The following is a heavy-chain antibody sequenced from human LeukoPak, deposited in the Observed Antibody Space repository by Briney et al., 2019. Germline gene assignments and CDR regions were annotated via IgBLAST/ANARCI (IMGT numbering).Heavy chain of an antibody. CDR3: AREEVVPVNDY. D-gene: IGHD2-2*01. J-gene: IGHJ4*02. Sequence: GGSLRLSCAASGFTFSSYSMNWVRQAPGKGLEWVSYISSSSSTTYYADSVKGRFTISRDNAKNSLYLQMNSLRAEDMAVYYCAREEVVPVNDYWGQGTLVTVSS. V-gene: IGHV3-48*01. CDR2: ISSSSSTT. CDR1: GFTFSSYS.